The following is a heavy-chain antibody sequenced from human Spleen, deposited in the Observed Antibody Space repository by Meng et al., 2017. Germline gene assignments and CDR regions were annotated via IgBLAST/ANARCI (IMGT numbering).Heavy chain of an antibody. D-gene: IGHD3-16*01. CDR2: IFSNDEK. V-gene: IGHV2-26*01. Sequence: SGPTLVKPTETLTLTCTVSGFSLSNARMGVSWIRQPPGKALEWLAHIFSNDEKSYSTSLKSRLTISKDTSKSQVVLTMTNMDPVDTATYYCAHLRDLGGYYGMDVWGQGTTVTVSS. CDR3: AHLRDLGGYYGMDV. J-gene: IGHJ6*02. CDR1: GFSLSNARMG.